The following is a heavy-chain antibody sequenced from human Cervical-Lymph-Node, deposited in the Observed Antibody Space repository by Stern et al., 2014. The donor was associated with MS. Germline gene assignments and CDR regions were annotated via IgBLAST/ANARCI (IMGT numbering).Heavy chain of an antibody. J-gene: IGHJ6*02. Sequence: VQLVESGAEVKKPGSSVKVSCQASGGTFNVYAINWLRQAPGQGLEWKGGIIPIFGTANYAPEVQGRVTITADESTRTSSMQLSSLRSNDTALYYCARDGRHRDNYGLDVWGQGTTVIVSS. CDR3: ARDGRHRDNYGLDV. CDR1: GGTFNVYA. D-gene: IGHD2-15*01. CDR2: IIPIFGTA. V-gene: IGHV1-69*01.